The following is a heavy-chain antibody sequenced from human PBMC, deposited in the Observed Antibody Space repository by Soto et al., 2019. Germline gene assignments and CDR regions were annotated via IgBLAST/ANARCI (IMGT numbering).Heavy chain of an antibody. J-gene: IGHJ4*02. Sequence: EVQLVESGGGLVQPGGSLRLSCAASGFTLSNYWMSWVRQAPGKGLEWVANIKQDGSEKYYVDSVKGRFTISRDNAKNSLYLQMNSLRAEDTAVYYCARVTTGGGYWGQGTPGHRLL. CDR3: ARVTTGGGY. CDR2: IKQDGSEK. CDR1: GFTLSNYW. V-gene: IGHV3-7*01. D-gene: IGHD4-17*01.